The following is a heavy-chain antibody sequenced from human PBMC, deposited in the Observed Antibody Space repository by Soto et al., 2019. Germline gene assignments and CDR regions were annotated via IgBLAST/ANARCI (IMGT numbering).Heavy chain of an antibody. CDR3: ARAASSYCGGDCFDP. CDR1: GGSISTYY. D-gene: IGHD2-21*01. J-gene: IGHJ5*02. CDR2: IYTSGTT. V-gene: IGHV4-4*07. Sequence: PSETLSLTCTVSGGSISTYYWNWIRQPAGKGLEWIGRIYTSGTTHYNPSLKSRVTVSVDTSKNQFSLNLTSVTAADTAVYYCARAASSYCGGDCFDPWGQGTLVTVSS.